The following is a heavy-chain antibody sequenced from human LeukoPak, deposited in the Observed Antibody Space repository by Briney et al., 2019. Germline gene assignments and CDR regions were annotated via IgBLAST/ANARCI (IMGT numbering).Heavy chain of an antibody. V-gene: IGHV1-18*01. D-gene: IGHD2-21*02. CDR3: ARDPSGFCGGDXLDAFDI. CDR2: ISAYNGNT. CDR1: GYTFTSYG. Sequence: ASVKVSCKASGYTFTSYGISWVRQAPGQGLEWMGWISAYNGNTNYAQKLQGRVTMTTDTSTSTAYMELRSLRSDDTAVYYCARDPSGFCGGDXLDAFDIWGXXXMXXVS. J-gene: IGHJ3*02.